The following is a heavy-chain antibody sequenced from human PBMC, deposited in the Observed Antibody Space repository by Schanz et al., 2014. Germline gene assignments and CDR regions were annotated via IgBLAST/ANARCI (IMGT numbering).Heavy chain of an antibody. CDR2: IIPSLGLA. CDR3: AKDHPSSGWPAFDV. D-gene: IGHD6-19*01. Sequence: VQLEQSGAEVKKPGSSVKVSCKASGGTFSSFGINWVRQAPGQGLEWMGRIIPSLGLAKYEQKFQDKVTITADTSTTTAYMELSGLRAEDTAVYCCAKDHPSSGWPAFDVWGQGAQVTVSS. CDR1: GGTFSSFG. V-gene: IGHV1-69*04. J-gene: IGHJ4*02.